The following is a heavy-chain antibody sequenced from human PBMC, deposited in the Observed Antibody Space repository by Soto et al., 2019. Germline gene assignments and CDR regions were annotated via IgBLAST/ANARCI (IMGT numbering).Heavy chain of an antibody. Sequence: SETLSLTCTVSGGSISSYYWSWIRQPPGKGLEGIGDIYYSGSTNYNPSLKSRVTISVDTSKNQFSLKLISVTAADTAVYYCARLLAYSNPGCYYMDVWGKGSTVTVSS. J-gene: IGHJ6*03. CDR2: IYYSGST. CDR3: ARLLAYSNPGCYYMDV. V-gene: IGHV4-59*08. CDR1: GGSISSYY. D-gene: IGHD4-4*01.